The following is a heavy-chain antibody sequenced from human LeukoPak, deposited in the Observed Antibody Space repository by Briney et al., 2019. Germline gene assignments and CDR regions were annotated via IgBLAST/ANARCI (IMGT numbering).Heavy chain of an antibody. J-gene: IGHJ6*02. CDR2: INPNSGNT. CDR1: GYTFTGYY. V-gene: IGHV1-8*02. D-gene: IGHD4-17*01. Sequence: GASVKVSCKASGYTFTGYYMHWVRQAPGQGLEWMGWINPNSGNTGYAQKFQGRVTMTRNTSITTAYMELSSLRSEDTAVYYCAREGAPPLYGLGMDVWGQGTTVTVSS. CDR3: AREGAPPLYGLGMDV.